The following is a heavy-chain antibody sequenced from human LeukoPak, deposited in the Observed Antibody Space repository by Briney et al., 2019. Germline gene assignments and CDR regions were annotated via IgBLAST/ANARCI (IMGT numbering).Heavy chain of an antibody. D-gene: IGHD4-17*01. CDR3: ARLGDYFDY. CDR2: IYYSGRT. J-gene: IGHJ4*02. Sequence: PAETLSLTCTVSGGSISSYYWSWIRQPPGKGLEWIGYIYYSGRTNYNPSLKSRVTISVDTSKNQFSLKLSSVTAADTAVYYCARLGDYFDYWGQGALVTVS. V-gene: IGHV4-59*08. CDR1: GGSISSYY.